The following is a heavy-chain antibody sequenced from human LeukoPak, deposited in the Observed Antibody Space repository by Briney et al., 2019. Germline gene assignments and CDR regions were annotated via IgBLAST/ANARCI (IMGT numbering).Heavy chain of an antibody. CDR1: GFTFSSYA. CDR3: ARDTYSSSWYNYYYGMDV. Sequence: GGSLRLSCAASGFTFSSYAMRWVRQAPGKGLEWVAVISYDGSNKYYADSVKGRFTISRDNSKNTLYLQMNSLRAEDTAVYYCARDTYSSSWYNYYYGMDVWGQGTTVTVSS. J-gene: IGHJ6*02. CDR2: ISYDGSNK. V-gene: IGHV3-30-3*01. D-gene: IGHD6-13*01.